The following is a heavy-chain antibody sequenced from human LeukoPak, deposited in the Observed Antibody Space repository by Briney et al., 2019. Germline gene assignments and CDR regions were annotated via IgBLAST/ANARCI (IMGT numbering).Heavy chain of an antibody. Sequence: SETLSLTCTVSGGSISSYYWGWIRQPPGKGLEWIGSIYYSGSTYYNPSLKSRVTISVDTSKNQFSLKLSSVTAADTAVYYCARARYSGSYDYWGQGTLVTVSS. V-gene: IGHV4-39*07. D-gene: IGHD1-26*01. J-gene: IGHJ4*02. CDR2: IYYSGST. CDR1: GGSISSYY. CDR3: ARARYSGSYDY.